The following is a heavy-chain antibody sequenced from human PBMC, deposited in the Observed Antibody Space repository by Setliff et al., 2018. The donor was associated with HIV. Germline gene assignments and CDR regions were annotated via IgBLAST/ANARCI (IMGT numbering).Heavy chain of an antibody. CDR2: INHRGTT. CDR3: ASRDTSRYFDDY. V-gene: IGHV4-34*01. Sequence: PSETLSLTCGVYGGSFSGYYWTWIRQPPGKGLEWIGEINHRGTTNSNPSLKSRVTISVDTSKNQFSLKLTSVTAADTAVYYCASRDTSRYFDDYWGQGTLVTVSS. D-gene: IGHD3-22*01. CDR1: GGSFSGYY. J-gene: IGHJ4*02.